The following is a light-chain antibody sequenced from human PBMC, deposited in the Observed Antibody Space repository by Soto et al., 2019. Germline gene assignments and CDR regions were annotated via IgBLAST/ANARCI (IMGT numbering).Light chain of an antibody. J-gene: IGKJ1*01. CDR3: QQYNSWPRT. CDR2: GAS. Sequence: IVMTRSPATGSVSPVERATLSVMGSQSVRSDLAWYQQKPGQAPRHLIFGASSRATGVPDRFSGSGSETEFTLTISSLQSEDSAVYFCQQYNSWPRTFGQGTKVDI. V-gene: IGKV3-15*01. CDR1: QSVRSD.